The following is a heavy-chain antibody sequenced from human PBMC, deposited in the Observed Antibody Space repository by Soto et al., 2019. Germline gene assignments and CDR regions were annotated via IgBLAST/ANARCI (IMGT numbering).Heavy chain of an antibody. CDR3: ASLAAGTNFDY. D-gene: IGHD6-13*01. V-gene: IGHV5-51*01. Sequence: GESLKIACKGSGYNFISYYIVWVRQMPGKGLEWMGSIYPGDSDTRYSPSFQGQVTISADKSINTAYLQWTSLKASDTAMYYCASLAAGTNFDYWGQGTLVTVSS. CDR1: GYNFISYY. CDR2: IYPGDSDT. J-gene: IGHJ4*02.